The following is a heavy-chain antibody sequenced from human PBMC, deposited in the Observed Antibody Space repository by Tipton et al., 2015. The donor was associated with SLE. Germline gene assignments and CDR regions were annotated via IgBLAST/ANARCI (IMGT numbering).Heavy chain of an antibody. CDR1: GGSLSSYY. J-gene: IGHJ6*03. Sequence: GLVKPSETLSLTCTVSGGSLSSYYWSWIRQPPGKGLEWIGYIYYSGRTNYNPSLKSRVTISVDTSKNQFSLKLSSVTAADTAVYYCARAGACYYYYYMDVWGKGTTVTVSS. CDR3: ARAGACYYYYYMDV. CDR2: IYYSGRT. V-gene: IGHV4-59*01.